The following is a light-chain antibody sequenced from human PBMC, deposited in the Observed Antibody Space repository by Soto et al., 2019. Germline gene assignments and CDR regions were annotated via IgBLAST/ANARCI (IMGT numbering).Light chain of an antibody. CDR1: SGSIASNY. CDR3: QYFDGNSWV. V-gene: IGLV6-57*03. CDR2: EDN. J-gene: IGLJ3*02. Sequence: NFMLTQPHSVSESPGKTVNISCTRSSGSIASNYVQWFQQRPGSAPTTVIYEDNQRPSGVPDRFSGSIDSSSNSASLTISGLKTEDGADYYCQYFDGNSWVLGVGNQVTVL.